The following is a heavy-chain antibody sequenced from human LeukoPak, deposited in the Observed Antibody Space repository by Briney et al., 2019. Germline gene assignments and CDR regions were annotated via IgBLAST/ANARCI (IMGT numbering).Heavy chain of an antibody. CDR3: ARSYYDASGYSCPDY. Sequence: GGSLRLSCAASGFTFSNYGMSWVRQAPGKGLEWVSAISGSGGSTYYADSVKGRFTISRDNAKNSLYLQMNNLRAEDTAMYFCARSYYDASGYSCPDYWGQGALVTVSS. CDR2: ISGSGGST. J-gene: IGHJ4*02. V-gene: IGHV3-23*01. CDR1: GFTFSNYG. D-gene: IGHD3-22*01.